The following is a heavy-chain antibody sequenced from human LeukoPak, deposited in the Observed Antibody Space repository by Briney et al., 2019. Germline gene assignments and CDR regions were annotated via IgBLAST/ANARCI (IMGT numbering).Heavy chain of an antibody. J-gene: IGHJ6*02. CDR2: ISAYNGNT. CDR3: ARSYYDSSGYYRGGYYYYYGMDV. V-gene: IGHV1-18*01. CDR1: GYTFTSYG. D-gene: IGHD3-22*01. Sequence: ASVKVSCKASGYTFTSYGISWVRQAPGQGLEWMGWISAYNGNTNYAQKLQGRVTMTTDTSTSTAYMELRSLRSDDTAVYYCARSYYDSSGYYRGGYYYYYGMDVWGQGTTVTVSS.